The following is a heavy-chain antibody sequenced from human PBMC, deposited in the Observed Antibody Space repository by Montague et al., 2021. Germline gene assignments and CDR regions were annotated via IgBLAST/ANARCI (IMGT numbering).Heavy chain of an antibody. CDR3: ARVDCDGDCYSFDP. D-gene: IGHD2-21*02. CDR1: GASINSSPYY. Sequence: SETLSLTCTVSGASINSSPYYWGWIRQPPGKGLEWIGCIYYSANTYYNPSLKSRLSISVDTTKNQFSLRLNSVTAADTAVYHCARVDCDGDCYSFDPWGQGTLVTVSS. J-gene: IGHJ5*02. CDR2: IYYSANT. V-gene: IGHV4-39*01.